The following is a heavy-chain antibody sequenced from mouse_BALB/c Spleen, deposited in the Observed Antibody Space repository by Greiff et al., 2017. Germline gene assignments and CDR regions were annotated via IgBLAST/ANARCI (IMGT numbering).Heavy chain of an antibody. Sequence: QVQLKQSGAELMKPGASVKISCKATGYTFSSYWIEWVKQRPGHGLEWIGEILPGSGSTNYNEKFKGKATFTADTSSNTAYMQLSSLTSEDSAVYYCARYCYGSSYAMDYWGQGTSVTVSS. D-gene: IGHD1-1*01. J-gene: IGHJ4*01. V-gene: IGHV1-9*01. CDR2: ILPGSGST. CDR1: GYTFSSYW. CDR3: ARYCYGSSYAMDY.